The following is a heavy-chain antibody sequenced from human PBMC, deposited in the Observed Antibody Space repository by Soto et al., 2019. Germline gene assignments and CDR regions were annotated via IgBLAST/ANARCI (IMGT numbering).Heavy chain of an antibody. J-gene: IGHJ3*02. Sequence: ILQTPGKGLEWIGEINHSGSTNYNPSLKSRVTISVDTSKNQFSLKLSSVTAADTAVYYCARGRLRGRRHAFDIWGQGTMVTVSS. V-gene: IGHV4-34*01. CDR2: INHSGST. D-gene: IGHD4-17*01. CDR3: ARGRLRGRRHAFDI.